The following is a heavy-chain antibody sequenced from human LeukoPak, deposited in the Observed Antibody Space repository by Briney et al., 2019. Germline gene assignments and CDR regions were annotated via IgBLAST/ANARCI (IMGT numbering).Heavy chain of an antibody. J-gene: IGHJ3*02. CDR1: GFTFSSYS. V-gene: IGHV3-21*01. CDR3: ARGHNGGYVHVAFDI. CDR2: ISSSSSYI. Sequence: GGSLRLSCAASGFTFSSYSMNWVRQAPGKGLEWVSSISSSSSYIYYADSVKGRFTISRDNAKNSLYLQMNSLRAEDTAIYSCARGHNGGYVHVAFDIWGQGTMVTVSS. D-gene: IGHD5-12*01.